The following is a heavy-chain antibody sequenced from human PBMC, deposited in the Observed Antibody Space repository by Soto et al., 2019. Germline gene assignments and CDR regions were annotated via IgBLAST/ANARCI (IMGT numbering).Heavy chain of an antibody. D-gene: IGHD1-26*01. J-gene: IGHJ5*01. Sequence: SQTLSLTCAISGDSVSSSSVTWNWIRQSPSRGLEWLGRTYYRSKWYNDYAESVKSRKTINPDTSKNKFSQHLNSVTPEDTAVYYCVRLIGNSWLDFWGQGTLVTVPQ. CDR2: TYYRSKWYN. CDR3: VRLIGNSWLDF. CDR1: GDSVSSSSVT. V-gene: IGHV6-1*01.